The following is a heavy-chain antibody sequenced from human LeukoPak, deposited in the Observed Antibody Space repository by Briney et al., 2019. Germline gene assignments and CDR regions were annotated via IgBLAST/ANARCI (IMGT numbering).Heavy chain of an antibody. J-gene: IGHJ6*03. D-gene: IGHD3-10*01. CDR1: GYTFTGYY. V-gene: IGHV1-2*02. CDR3: ARDLGLRWSYYMDV. CDR2: INPNSGGT. Sequence: ASVKVSCKASGYTFTGYYMHWVRQAPGQGLEWMGWINPNSGGTNHAQKFQGRVTMTRDTSISTAYMELSRLRSDDTAVYYCARDLGLRWSYYMDVWGKGTTVTISS.